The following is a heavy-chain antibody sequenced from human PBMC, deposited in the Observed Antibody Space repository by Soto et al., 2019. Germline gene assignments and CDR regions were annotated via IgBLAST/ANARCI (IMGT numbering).Heavy chain of an antibody. Sequence: PGGSLRLSCSPSGFPFSTYSMSWVRRAPGRRLEWVASISGSGNYRYFGHCVKGRFTISTDNGKNSVFLQMNSLRAEDTAMYYCARAFGDVGEYWGLGTLVTVSS. J-gene: IGHJ4*02. CDR2: ISGSGNYR. V-gene: IGHV3-21*01. D-gene: IGHD3-10*01. CDR3: ARAFGDVGEY. CDR1: GFPFSTYS.